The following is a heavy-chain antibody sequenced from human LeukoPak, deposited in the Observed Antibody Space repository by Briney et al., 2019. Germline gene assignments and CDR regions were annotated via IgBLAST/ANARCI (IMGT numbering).Heavy chain of an antibody. CDR3: YGGNAEH. V-gene: IGHV3-74*03. J-gene: IGHJ1*01. D-gene: IGHD4-23*01. CDR2: INTDGSST. Sequence: PGGSLRLSCAASGFTFSSYWMHWVRQAPGKGLMWVSGINTDGSSTMYADSVKGRFTISRDNAKSTRYAPDNTLRGEDTGVYHCYGGNAEHWGQGTLVTVSS. CDR1: GFTFSSYW.